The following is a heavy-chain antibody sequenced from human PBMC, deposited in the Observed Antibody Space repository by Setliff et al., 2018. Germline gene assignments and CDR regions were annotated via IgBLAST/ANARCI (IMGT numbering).Heavy chain of an antibody. V-gene: IGHV3-15*01. CDR1: GFTFSAAW. CDR2: IKGPGAT. J-gene: IGHJ5*02. CDR3: ARVHIIVVLAATKTPNGGNWFDP. D-gene: IGHD2-15*01. Sequence: GGSLRLSCAASGFTFSAAWMTWLRLGPGKGLEWVALIKGPGATDYSASVKDRFTISRDNSKNILYLQMNNLKSEDTAVYYCARVHIIVVLAATKTPNGGNWFDPWGQGTLVTVSS.